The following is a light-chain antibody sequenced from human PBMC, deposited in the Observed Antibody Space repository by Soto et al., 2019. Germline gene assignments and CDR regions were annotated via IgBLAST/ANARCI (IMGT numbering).Light chain of an antibody. CDR3: LQYNNWPPWT. Sequence: VMTQSPATLSMSPGARATLSCRASQSVSSNLAWYQQKPGQAPRLLIYGASTRATGIPARFSGSGCGTEFTLTVSSLQSEDFAVYYCLQYNNWPPWTFGQGTKVDIK. J-gene: IGKJ1*01. CDR1: QSVSSN. CDR2: GAS. V-gene: IGKV3-15*01.